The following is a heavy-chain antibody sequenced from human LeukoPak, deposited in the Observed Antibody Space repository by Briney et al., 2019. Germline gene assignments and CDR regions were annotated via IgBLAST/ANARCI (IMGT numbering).Heavy chain of an antibody. J-gene: IGHJ4*02. CDR2: INSDGSST. V-gene: IGHV3-74*01. CDR1: GSTFSSYW. CDR3: ARELAGCSGGSCYFR. D-gene: IGHD2-15*01. Sequence: GGSLRLSCAASGSTFSSYWMHWVRQAPGKGLVWVSRINSDGSSTSYADSVKGRFTISRDNAKNTLYLQMNSLRAEDTAVYYCARELAGCSGGSCYFRWGQGTLVTVSS.